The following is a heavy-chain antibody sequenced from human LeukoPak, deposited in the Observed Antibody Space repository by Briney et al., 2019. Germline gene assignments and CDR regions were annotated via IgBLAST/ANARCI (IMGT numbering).Heavy chain of an antibody. V-gene: IGHV4-59*10. CDR3: ARVSIVATIRAYYYYMDV. D-gene: IGHD5-12*01. J-gene: IGHJ6*03. Sequence: PSETLSLTCAVYGGSFSGYYWSWIRQPPGKGLEWIGRIYTSGSTNYNPSLKSRVTMSVDTSKNQFSLKLSSVTAADTAVYYCARVSIVATIRAYYYYMDVWGKGTTVTISS. CDR2: IYTSGST. CDR1: GGSFSGYY.